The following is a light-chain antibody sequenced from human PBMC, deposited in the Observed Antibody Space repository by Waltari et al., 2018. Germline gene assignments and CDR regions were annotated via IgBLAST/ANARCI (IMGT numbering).Light chain of an antibody. CDR3: QVWDSITVV. J-gene: IGLJ2*01. CDR1: NIGTKS. V-gene: IGLV3-21*02. CDR2: VDR. Sequence: SYILTQPPSVSVAPGQTARVTCGGHNIGTKSVHWDQQKPGQAPVPVVSVDRDRPSGIPERFSGSTSGNTATLTISRVEVEDEADYYCQVWDSITVVFGGGTKLIVL.